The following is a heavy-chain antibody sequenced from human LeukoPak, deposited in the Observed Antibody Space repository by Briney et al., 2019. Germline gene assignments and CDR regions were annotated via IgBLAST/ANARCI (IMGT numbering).Heavy chain of an antibody. CDR1: GGSISSYY. J-gene: IGHJ3*02. CDR2: IYYSGST. Sequence: TPSETLSLTCTVSGGSISSYYWSWIRQPPGKGLEWIGYIYYSGSTNYNPSLKSRVTISVDTSKNQFSLKLTSVTAADTAVYYCARVGYSYGIDAFDIWGQGAMVTVS. D-gene: IGHD5-18*01. V-gene: IGHV4-59*01. CDR3: ARVGYSYGIDAFDI.